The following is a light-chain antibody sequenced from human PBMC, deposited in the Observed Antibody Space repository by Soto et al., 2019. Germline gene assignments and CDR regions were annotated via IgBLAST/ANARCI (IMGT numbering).Light chain of an antibody. J-gene: IGKJ5*01. CDR2: AAS. CDR1: QTVNTY. V-gene: IGKV1-39*01. Sequence: DIQMTQSRSSLSASIWERVSITFRASQTVNTYLHWYQQKPGKAPKLLTYAASNLQSGVPARFSGSGSGTEFTLTISSLQPDDFATYYCQQYNPYSTFGQGTRLEI. CDR3: QQYNPYST.